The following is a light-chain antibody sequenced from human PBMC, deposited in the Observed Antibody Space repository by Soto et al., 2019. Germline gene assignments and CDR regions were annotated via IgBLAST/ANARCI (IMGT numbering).Light chain of an antibody. CDR2: VAS. J-gene: IGKJ4*01. CDR1: QDIRNY. Sequence: DIQMTQSPSSLSASVGDRVTITCQASQDIRNYLNWYQQKPGKAPKLLISVASNLETGVPSRFSGGGSGTDFTFTISSLQPEDIATYYCQQYDNLPLTFGGGTKVEI. V-gene: IGKV1-33*01. CDR3: QQYDNLPLT.